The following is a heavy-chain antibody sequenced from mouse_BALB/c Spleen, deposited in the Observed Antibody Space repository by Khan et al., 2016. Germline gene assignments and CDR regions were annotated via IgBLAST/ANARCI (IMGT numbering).Heavy chain of an antibody. V-gene: IGHV5-9-2*01. CDR3: ARPISTMITTATSYGMDY. Sequence: EVELVESGGGLVKPGGSLKLSCAASGCTFSSYGMSWVRQTPEKRLEWVATISGGGSYTYYPDSVKGRFTISRDNAKNNLYLQMSSLRSEDTALYYCARPISTMITTATSYGMDYWGQGTSVTVSS. CDR2: ISGGGSYT. CDR1: GCTFSSYG. J-gene: IGHJ4*01. D-gene: IGHD2-4*01.